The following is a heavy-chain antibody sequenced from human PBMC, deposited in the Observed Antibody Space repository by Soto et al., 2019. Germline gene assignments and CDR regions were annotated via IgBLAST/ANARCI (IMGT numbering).Heavy chain of an antibody. V-gene: IGHV1-18*01. Sequence: ASVKVSCKASGYTFTSYGISWVRQAPGQGLEWMGWISAYNGNTNYAQKLQGRVTMTTDTSTSTAYMELRSLRSDDTAVYYCAYPRGYSGYGERFDYWGQGTLFTVS. J-gene: IGHJ4*02. D-gene: IGHD5-12*01. CDR2: ISAYNGNT. CDR1: GYTFTSYG. CDR3: AYPRGYSGYGERFDY.